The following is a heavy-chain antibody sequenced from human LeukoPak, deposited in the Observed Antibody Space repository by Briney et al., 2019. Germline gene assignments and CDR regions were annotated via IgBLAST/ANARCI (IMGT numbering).Heavy chain of an antibody. CDR2: ISGSGGST. CDR1: GFTFSSYA. V-gene: IGHV3-23*01. CDR3: AKGAAYCGGDCRFNYYYYGMDV. D-gene: IGHD2-21*02. J-gene: IGHJ6*02. Sequence: GGSLRLPCAASGFTFSSYAMSWVRQAPGKGLEWVSAISGSGGSTYYADSVKGRFTISRDNSKNTLYLQMNSLRAEDTAVYYCAKGAAYCGGDCRFNYYYYGMDVWGQGTTVTVSS.